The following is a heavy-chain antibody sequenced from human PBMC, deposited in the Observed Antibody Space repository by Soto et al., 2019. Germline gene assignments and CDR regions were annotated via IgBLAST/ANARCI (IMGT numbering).Heavy chain of an antibody. CDR3: AMDYGDRPEYFKH. V-gene: IGHV1-18*04. D-gene: IGHD4-17*01. CDR2: ISPLKGRT. J-gene: IGHJ1*01. CDR1: GYTFTSYG. Sequence: QVQLVQSGPDLKRPGASMKVSCKASGYTFTSYGISWVRQAPGQGLEWMAWISPLKGRTQYSQKAQGRFTLSTDTSSNPAYMEMTTLRVDDTAVYYCAMDYGDRPEYFKHWGQGTLVTVS.